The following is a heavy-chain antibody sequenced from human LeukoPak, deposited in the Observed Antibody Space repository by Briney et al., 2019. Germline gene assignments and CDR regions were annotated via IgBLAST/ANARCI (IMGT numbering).Heavy chain of an antibody. D-gene: IGHD1-26*01. Sequence: SETLSLTCTVSGGSMYSYYWSWIRQAPGKGLEWIGYVYYSGSTKYNPSLKSRVTISVDTSKNQFSLKLSSVTAADTAVYYCARLILGLGGSTTAKDVWGKGTTVTVSS. V-gene: IGHV4-59*08. CDR2: VYYSGST. CDR3: ARLILGLGGSTTAKDV. J-gene: IGHJ6*04. CDR1: GGSMYSYY.